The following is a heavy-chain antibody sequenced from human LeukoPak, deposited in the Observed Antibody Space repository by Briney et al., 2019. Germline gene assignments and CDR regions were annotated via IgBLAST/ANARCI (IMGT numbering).Heavy chain of an antibody. CDR2: INPNSGGT. CDR1: GYTFTGYC. D-gene: IGHD6-13*01. CDR3: ARVPSSHSYFDY. J-gene: IGHJ4*02. V-gene: IGHV1-2*02. Sequence: ASVKVSCKASGYTFTGYCMHWVRQAPGQGLEWMGWINPNSGGTNYAQKFQGRVTMTRDTSISTAYMELSRLRSDDTAVYYCARVPSSHSYFDYWGQGTLVTVSS.